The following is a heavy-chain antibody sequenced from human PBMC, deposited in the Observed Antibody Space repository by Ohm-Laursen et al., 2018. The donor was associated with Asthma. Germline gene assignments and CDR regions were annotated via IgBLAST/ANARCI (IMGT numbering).Heavy chain of an antibody. V-gene: IGHV3-30-3*01. Sequence: SLRLSCSATGFTFRSYAMHWVRQAPGKGLEWVAVGGSYYDGGLKYYADSVNGRFTVSRDDSKNTLYLQMNSLRPDDTAVYYCARDVMEWYLPAFNFWGQGTLVTVSS. CDR1: GFTFRSYA. CDR3: ARDVMEWYLPAFNF. CDR2: GGSYYDGGLK. D-gene: IGHD3-3*01. J-gene: IGHJ4*02.